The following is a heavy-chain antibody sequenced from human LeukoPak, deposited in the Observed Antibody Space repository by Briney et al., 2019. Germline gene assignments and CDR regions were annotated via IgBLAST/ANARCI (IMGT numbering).Heavy chain of an antibody. J-gene: IGHJ5*02. V-gene: IGHV3-21*01. CDR3: ARDTGYSSSWRGSGRFDP. D-gene: IGHD6-13*01. CDR1: GFTFSSYS. Sequence: GGSLRLSCAASGFTFSSYSMNWVRQAPGKGLEWVSSISSSSSYIYYADSVKGRFTISRDNSKNTLYLQMNSLRAEDTAVYYCARDTGYSSSWRGSGRFDPWGQGTLVTVSS. CDR2: ISSSSSYI.